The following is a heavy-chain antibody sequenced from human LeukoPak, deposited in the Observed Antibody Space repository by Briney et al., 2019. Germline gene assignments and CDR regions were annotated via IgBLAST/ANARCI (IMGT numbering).Heavy chain of an antibody. J-gene: IGHJ4*02. CDR3: AKAYCSSTSCTFDY. V-gene: IGHV3-9*01. Sequence: GGSLRLSCAASGFTFDDYAMHWVRQAPGKGLEWVSGISWNSGSIGYADSVKGRFTISRDNAKNSLYLQMNSLRAEDTALYYCAKAYCSSTSCTFDYWGQGTLVTVSS. CDR1: GFTFDDYA. D-gene: IGHD2-2*01. CDR2: ISWNSGSI.